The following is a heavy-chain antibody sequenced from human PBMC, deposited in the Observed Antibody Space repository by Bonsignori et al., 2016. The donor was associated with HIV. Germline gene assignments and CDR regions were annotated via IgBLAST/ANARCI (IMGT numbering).Heavy chain of an antibody. CDR2: IIPILGIA. D-gene: IGHD4-23*01. J-gene: IGHJ4*02. Sequence: WVRQAPGQGLEWMGGIIPILGIAKYAQKFQGRVTITADKSTSTADMELSSLRSEDTAVYYCARGNSDGGFDYWGQGTLVTVSS. V-gene: IGHV1-69*10. CDR3: ARGNSDGGFDY.